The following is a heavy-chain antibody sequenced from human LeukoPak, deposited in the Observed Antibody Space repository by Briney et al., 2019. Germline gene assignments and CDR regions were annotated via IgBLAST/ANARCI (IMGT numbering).Heavy chain of an antibody. V-gene: IGHV4-38-2*02. D-gene: IGHD6-13*01. CDR1: GYSISSGYY. Sequence: PSETLSLTCTVSGYSISSGYYWGWIRQPPGKGLEWIGSIYHSGSTYYNPSLESRVTISVDTSKNQFSLKLSSVTDADTAVYYCARDSAAAGTLDYWGQGTLVTVSS. CDR2: IYHSGST. J-gene: IGHJ4*02. CDR3: ARDSAAAGTLDY.